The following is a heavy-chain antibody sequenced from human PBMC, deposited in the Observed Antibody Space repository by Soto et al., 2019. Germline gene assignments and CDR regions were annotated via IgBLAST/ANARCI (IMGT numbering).Heavy chain of an antibody. Sequence: QVQLQESGPGLVKPSQTLSLTCTVSGGCISSGGYYWSWIRQHPGKGLEWIGYIYYSGSTYYNPSLKSRVTITVDTSKNQFSLKLSSVTAADTAVYYCAREGEGSGSYYPLDYWGQGTLVTVSS. CDR2: IYYSGST. J-gene: IGHJ4*02. V-gene: IGHV4-31*03. CDR1: GGCISSGGYY. CDR3: AREGEGSGSYYPLDY. D-gene: IGHD3-10*01.